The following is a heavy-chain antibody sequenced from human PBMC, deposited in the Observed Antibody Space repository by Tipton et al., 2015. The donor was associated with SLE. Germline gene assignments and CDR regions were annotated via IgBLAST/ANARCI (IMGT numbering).Heavy chain of an antibody. D-gene: IGHD6-13*01. Sequence: TLSLTCAVYGGSFSGYYWSWIRQPPGKGLEWIGEINHSGSTNYNPSLKSRVTISVDTSKNQFSLKLSSVTAADTAVYYCARSYSSPVGLSWGQGTLVTVSP. CDR1: GGSFSGYY. CDR3: ARSYSSPVGLS. CDR2: INHSGST. J-gene: IGHJ5*02. V-gene: IGHV4-34*01.